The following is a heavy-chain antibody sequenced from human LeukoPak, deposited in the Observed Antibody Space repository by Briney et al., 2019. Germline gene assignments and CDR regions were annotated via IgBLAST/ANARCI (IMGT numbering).Heavy chain of an antibody. V-gene: IGHV1-69*02. CDR1: GGTFSSYT. CDR3: ASGRDPDYYGSGSYSK. J-gene: IGHJ4*02. D-gene: IGHD3-10*01. CDR2: IIPILGIA. Sequence: SVKVSCKASGGTFSSYTISWVRQAPGQGLEWMGRIIPILGIANYAQKFQGRVTITADKSTSTAYMELSSLRSDDTAVYYCASGRDPDYYGSGSYSKWGQGTLVTVSS.